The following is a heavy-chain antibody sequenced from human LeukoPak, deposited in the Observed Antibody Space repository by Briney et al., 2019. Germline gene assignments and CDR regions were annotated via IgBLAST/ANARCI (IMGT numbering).Heavy chain of an antibody. Sequence: GGSLRLSCAASGFTFSTCTMNWVRQAPGKGLEWVSSISSRSSYIYYADSVKGRYTISRDNAKNSLYLQMNSLRAEDTAVYYCARNTPDIFLEGWGRGTLVTVSS. CDR3: ARNTPDIFLEG. CDR2: ISSRSSYI. J-gene: IGHJ4*02. CDR1: GFTFSTCT. V-gene: IGHV3-21*01. D-gene: IGHD3-9*01.